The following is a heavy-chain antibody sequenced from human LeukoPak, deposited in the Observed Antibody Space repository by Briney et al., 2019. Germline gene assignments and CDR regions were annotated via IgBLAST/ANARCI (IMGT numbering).Heavy chain of an antibody. J-gene: IGHJ3*02. CDR2: IYYSGST. Sequence: PSETLSLTCTVSDRSISSSSYYWGWIRQPPGKGLEWIGSIYYSGSTYYNPSLKSRVTISVDTSKNQFSLKLSSVTAADTAVYYCARLAPRESSWSSAFDIWGQGTMVTVSS. CDR1: DRSISSSSYY. CDR3: ARLAPRESSWSSAFDI. V-gene: IGHV4-39*01. D-gene: IGHD6-13*01.